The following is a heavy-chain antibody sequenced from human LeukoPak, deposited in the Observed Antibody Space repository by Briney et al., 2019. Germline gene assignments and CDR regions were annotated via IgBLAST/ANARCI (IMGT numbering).Heavy chain of an antibody. J-gene: IGHJ4*02. CDR2: ISAYNDNT. Sequence: ASVTVSCKASGYIFTGYGLSWVRQAPGQGLEWMGWISAYNDNTKYAQQPQGRVTMTTDTSTSTAYMELRCLRSDDTAVYYCARDHLILGSDWGQGTLVTVSS. V-gene: IGHV1-18*01. D-gene: IGHD3-16*01. CDR3: ARDHLILGSD. CDR1: GYIFTGYG.